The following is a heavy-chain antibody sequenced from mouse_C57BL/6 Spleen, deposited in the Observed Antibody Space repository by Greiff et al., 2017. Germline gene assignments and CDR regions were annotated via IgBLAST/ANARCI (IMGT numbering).Heavy chain of an antibody. D-gene: IGHD1-1*01. CDR2: INPSSGYT. CDR3: ARDTTVVAGRAMDY. V-gene: IGHV1-4*01. J-gene: IGHJ4*01. Sequence: VQLQQSGAELARPGASVKMSCKASGYTFTSYTMHWVKQRPGQGLEWIGYINPSSGYTKYNQKFKEKATLTADKSSSTAYMQLSSLTSEDSAVYYCARDTTVVAGRAMDYWGQGTSVTVSS. CDR1: GYTFTSYT.